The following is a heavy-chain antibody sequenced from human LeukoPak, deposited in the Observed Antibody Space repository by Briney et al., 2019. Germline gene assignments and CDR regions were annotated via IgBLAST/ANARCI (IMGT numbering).Heavy chain of an antibody. Sequence: PGGSLRLSCAASGFTFSGSAMHWVRQASGKGLEWVGRIRSKANSYATAYAASVKGRFTISRDDSKNTAYLQMNSLRAEDTAVYYCARDMPTVVTTSTFDYWGQGTLVTVSS. CDR3: ARDMPTVVTTSTFDY. CDR2: IRSKANSYAT. D-gene: IGHD4-23*01. J-gene: IGHJ4*02. V-gene: IGHV3-73*01. CDR1: GFTFSGSA.